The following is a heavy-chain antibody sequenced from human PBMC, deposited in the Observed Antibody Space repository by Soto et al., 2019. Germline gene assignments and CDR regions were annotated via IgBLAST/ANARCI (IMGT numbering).Heavy chain of an antibody. J-gene: IGHJ6*02. CDR3: AASIFYYGMDV. CDR2: IYPGDSDT. V-gene: IGHV5-51*01. Sequence: PGESLKISCKCSGYTFTNYWIGWVRQIPGKGLEWMGIIYPGDSDTKYNPSFQGRVTISADKSITTTYLRWTSLKASDTAIYSCAASIFYYGMDVWGQGTTVTVSS. CDR1: GYTFTNYW.